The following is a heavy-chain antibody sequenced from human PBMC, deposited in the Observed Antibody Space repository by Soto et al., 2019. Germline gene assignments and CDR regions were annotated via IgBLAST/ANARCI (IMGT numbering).Heavy chain of an antibody. CDR2: AYYRGNT. J-gene: IGHJ4*02. CDR1: DDSITGGGYF. V-gene: IGHV4-31*03. Sequence: QVHLQESGPGLVKASQTLSLICTVSDDSITGGGYFWSWIRQPPGNDLEWIGSAYYRGNTYYNPSLTSRGTISLDPSQSRVSVALTYVTAAATAGYFCAGGCSGTYHVWGQGTLVTVAS. D-gene: IGHD3-10*02. CDR3: AGGCSGTYHV.